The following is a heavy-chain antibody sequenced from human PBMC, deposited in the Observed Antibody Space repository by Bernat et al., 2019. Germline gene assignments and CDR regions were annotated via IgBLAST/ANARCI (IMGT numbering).Heavy chain of an antibody. CDR2: INHSGST. CDR3: ARPSSYGSYHH. V-gene: IGHV4-34*01. Sequence: QVQLQQWGAGLLKPSETLSLTCAVYGGSFSGYYWSWIRQPPGKGLEWIGEINHSGSTNYNPSLKSRVTISVDTSKNQFSLKLSSVTAADAAVYYCARPSSYGSYHHWGQGTLVTVSS. CDR1: GGSFSGYY. J-gene: IGHJ4*02. D-gene: IGHD1-26*01.